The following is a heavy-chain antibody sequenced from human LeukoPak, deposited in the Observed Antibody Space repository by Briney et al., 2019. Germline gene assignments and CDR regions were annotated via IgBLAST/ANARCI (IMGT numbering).Heavy chain of an antibody. CDR3: ASGAWAARLNS. J-gene: IGHJ4*02. CDR1: Y. Sequence: YXXXXRQXPXXGLEWIGDIFDGKTINYNPSLKSRVTISAATSSQQFSLNLKSVTAADTAVYFCASGAWAARLNSWAQGALVIVSS. CDR2: IFDGKTI. V-gene: IGHV4-34*12. D-gene: IGHD4-23*01.